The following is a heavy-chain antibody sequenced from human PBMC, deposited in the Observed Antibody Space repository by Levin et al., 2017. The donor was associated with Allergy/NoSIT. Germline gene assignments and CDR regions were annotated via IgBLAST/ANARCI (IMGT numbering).Heavy chain of an antibody. Sequence: GASVKVSCKASGGTFSSYAISWVRQAPGQGLEWMGGIIPIFGTANYAQKFQGRVTITADESTSTAYMELSSLRSEDTAVYYCARGTDGYNHAFDIWGQGTMVTVSS. J-gene: IGHJ3*02. V-gene: IGHV1-69*13. D-gene: IGHD5-24*01. CDR1: GGTFSSYA. CDR2: IIPIFGTA. CDR3: ARGTDGYNHAFDI.